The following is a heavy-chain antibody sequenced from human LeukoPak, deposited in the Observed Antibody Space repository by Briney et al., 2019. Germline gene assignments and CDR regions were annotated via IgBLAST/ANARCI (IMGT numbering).Heavy chain of an antibody. V-gene: IGHV4-34*01. CDR3: ACALQLEYSSSSGPDY. J-gene: IGHJ4*02. Sequence: SETLSLTCAVYGGSFSGYYWSWIRQPPGKGLEWIGEINHSGSTNYNPSLKSRVTISVDTSKNQFSLKLSSVTAADTAVYYCACALQLEYSSSSGPDYWGQGTLVTVSS. CDR1: GGSFSGYY. D-gene: IGHD6-6*01. CDR2: INHSGST.